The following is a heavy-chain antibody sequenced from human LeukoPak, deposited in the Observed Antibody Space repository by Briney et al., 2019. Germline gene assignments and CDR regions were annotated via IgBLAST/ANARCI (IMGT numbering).Heavy chain of an antibody. J-gene: IGHJ4*02. Sequence: PGGSLRPSCAASGFTFSSYSMNWVRQAPGKGLEWVSSISSSSSYIYYADSVKGRFTISRDNAKNSLYLQMNSLRAEDTAVYYCARVRYGAAHFDYWGQGTLVTVSS. D-gene: IGHD6-6*01. CDR2: ISSSSSYI. CDR3: ARVRYGAAHFDY. CDR1: GFTFSSYS. V-gene: IGHV3-21*01.